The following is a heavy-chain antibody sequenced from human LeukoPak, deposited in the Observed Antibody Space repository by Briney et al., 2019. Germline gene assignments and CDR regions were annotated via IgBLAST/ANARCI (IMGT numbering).Heavy chain of an antibody. J-gene: IGHJ5*02. CDR3: ARVAGELIGANWFDP. D-gene: IGHD3-10*01. CDR2: IIPIFGTA. V-gene: IGHV1-69*01. Sequence: SVKVSCKASGGTFISYAISWVRQAPGQGLEWMGGIIPIFGTANYTQKFQGRVTITADESTSTAYMELSSLRSEDTAVYYCARVAGELIGANWFDPWGQGTLVTVSS. CDR1: GGTFISYA.